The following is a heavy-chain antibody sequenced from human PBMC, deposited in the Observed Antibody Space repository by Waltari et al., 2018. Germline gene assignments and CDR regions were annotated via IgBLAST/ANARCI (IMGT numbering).Heavy chain of an antibody. V-gene: IGHV3-43D*04. CDR1: GFTFDDFA. CDR3: VKEAAGYDSLIANGLDV. D-gene: IGHD3-9*01. Sequence: EVQLEESGGGVVQPGGSLRLSCAASGFTFDDFAMPLVRQAPGKGLEWVSLITWDGRSTYYADSVKGRFAISRDNGKDFLYLQMNSLRPEDTALYYCVKEAAGYDSLIANGLDVWGQGTTVTVSS. CDR2: ITWDGRST. J-gene: IGHJ6*02.